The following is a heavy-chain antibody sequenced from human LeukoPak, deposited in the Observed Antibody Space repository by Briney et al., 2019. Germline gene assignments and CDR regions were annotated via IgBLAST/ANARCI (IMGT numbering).Heavy chain of an antibody. Sequence: RASETLSLTCDVSGGSISGYYWSWIRQSPGRGLEWMGYIHYSGSTDYNPSLKSRVTMSVDTSKNQCSLKLSSVTAADAAVYYCVREGYDSSGYFLDYWGQGTLVTVSS. J-gene: IGHJ4*02. CDR1: GGSISGYY. V-gene: IGHV4-59*01. D-gene: IGHD3-22*01. CDR2: IHYSGST. CDR3: VREGYDSSGYFLDY.